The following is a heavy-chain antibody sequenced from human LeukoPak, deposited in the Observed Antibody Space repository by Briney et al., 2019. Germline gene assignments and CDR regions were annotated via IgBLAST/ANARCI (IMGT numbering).Heavy chain of an antibody. CDR3: AIPPWRSGRYYYYMHV. J-gene: IGHJ6*03. D-gene: IGHD2-15*01. Sequence: GGSLTLSCAASGFTFDDYAMHWVRHAPGKGLEWVFLISGDGGSTYYADSVKGRFTISRENSKNSLYLQMNSLRTEDTAVYDCAIPPWRSGRYYYYMHVGGKRTTV. CDR1: GFTFDDYA. CDR2: ISGDGGST. V-gene: IGHV3-43*02.